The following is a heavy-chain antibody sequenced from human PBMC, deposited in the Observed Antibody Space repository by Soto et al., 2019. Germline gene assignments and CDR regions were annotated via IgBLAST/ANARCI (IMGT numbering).Heavy chain of an antibody. Sequence: QLHLVHSGAVVKKPGASVTVSCSASGYPVTAYYMHWVRQAPGRGLEWMGGINPATGAAKYTQTFQGRVTMTRGTSTGTVFMELSGLTSEDTAVFYCARGGGVGVAGSAAFDMWGQGTLVTVSS. D-gene: IGHD3-3*01. J-gene: IGHJ3*02. CDR3: ARGGGVGVAGSAAFDM. V-gene: IGHV1-2*02. CDR2: INPATGAA. CDR1: GYPVTAYY.